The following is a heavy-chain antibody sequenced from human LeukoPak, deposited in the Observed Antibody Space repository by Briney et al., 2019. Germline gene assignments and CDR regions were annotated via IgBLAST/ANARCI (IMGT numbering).Heavy chain of an antibody. CDR2: ISSNGGRT. D-gene: IGHD3-22*01. CDR1: GFTFRSYG. J-gene: IGHJ1*01. Sequence: SGGSLRLSCAASGFTFRSYGMHWVRQAPGKGLEYVSAISSNGGRTYYANSVKGRFTISRDNSRNTLYLQMGSLRAEDMAVYYCATYYYDSGGFHFHHWGQGTLVTVSS. CDR3: ATYYYDSGGFHFHH. V-gene: IGHV3-64*01.